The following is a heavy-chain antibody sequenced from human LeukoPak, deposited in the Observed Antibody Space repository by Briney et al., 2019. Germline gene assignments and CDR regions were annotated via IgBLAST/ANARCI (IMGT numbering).Heavy chain of an antibody. J-gene: IGHJ4*02. D-gene: IGHD2-21*02. CDR1: GGSFSGYY. CDR3: ARGRVTYDY. CDR2: ISHSGST. V-gene: IGHV4-34*01. Sequence: SETLSLTCAVYGGSFSGYYWSWIRQPPGKGLEWIGEISHSGSTNYNPPLKSRVTISVDTSKNQFSLKLSSVTAADTAVYYCARGRVTYDYRGQGPLVTVSS.